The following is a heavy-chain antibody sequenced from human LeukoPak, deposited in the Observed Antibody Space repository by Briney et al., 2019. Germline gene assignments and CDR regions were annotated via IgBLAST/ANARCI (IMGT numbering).Heavy chain of an antibody. J-gene: IGHJ4*02. D-gene: IGHD4-11*01. CDR3: ARSGLQYYFDY. Sequence: GGSLRLSCAASGFTFDDYAMHWVRQAPGKGLEYVSAITTNGGSTYYANSVKGRFTISRDNSKNTLYLQMGSLRAEDMAVYYCARSGLQYYFDYWGQGTLVTVSS. CDR1: GFTFDDYA. CDR2: ITTNGGST. V-gene: IGHV3-64*01.